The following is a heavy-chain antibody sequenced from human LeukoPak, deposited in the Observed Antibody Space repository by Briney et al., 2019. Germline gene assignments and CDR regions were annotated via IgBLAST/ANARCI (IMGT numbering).Heavy chain of an antibody. CDR1: GGSFSGYY. CDR3: ARERAAYCGGDCYSFDY. Sequence: SETLSLTCAVYGGSFSGYYWSWIRQPPGKGLEWIGEINHSGSTNYNPSLKSRVTISVDTSKNQFSVKLSSVTAADTAVYYCARERAAYCGGDCYSFDYWGQGTLVTVSS. CDR2: INHSGST. J-gene: IGHJ4*02. V-gene: IGHV4-34*01. D-gene: IGHD2-21*02.